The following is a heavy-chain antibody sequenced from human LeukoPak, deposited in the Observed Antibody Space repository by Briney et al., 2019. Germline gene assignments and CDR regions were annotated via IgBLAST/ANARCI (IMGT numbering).Heavy chain of an antibody. V-gene: IGHV4-39*07. CDR2: IYYSGST. D-gene: IGHD1-26*01. Sequence: SETLSLTCTVSGGSISSYYWNWIRQPPGKGLEWIGSIYYSGSTYYNPSLKSRVTISVDTSKNQFSLKLSSVTAADTAVYYCARGEVGATGFDPWGQGTLVTVSS. CDR1: GGSISSYY. CDR3: ARGEVGATGFDP. J-gene: IGHJ5*02.